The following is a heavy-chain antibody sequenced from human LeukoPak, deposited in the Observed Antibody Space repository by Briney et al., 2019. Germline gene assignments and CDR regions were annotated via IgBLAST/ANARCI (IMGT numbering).Heavy chain of an antibody. Sequence: SETLSLTCTVSGGSISSYYWSWIRQPPGKGLEWIGYIYYSGSTNYNPSLKSRVTISVDTSKNQFSLKLSSVTAADTAVYYCARPPRQLVRYYYMDVWGKGTTVTVSS. V-gene: IGHV4-59*12. CDR2: IYYSGST. CDR1: GGSISSYY. CDR3: ARPPRQLVRYYYMDV. J-gene: IGHJ6*03. D-gene: IGHD6-13*01.